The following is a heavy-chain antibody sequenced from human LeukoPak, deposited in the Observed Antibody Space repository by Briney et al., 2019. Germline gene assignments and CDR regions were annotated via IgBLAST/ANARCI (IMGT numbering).Heavy chain of an antibody. CDR3: ARDPIGSRWPYYFDY. CDR2: IIPIFGTA. J-gene: IGHJ4*02. CDR1: GGTFSSYA. D-gene: IGHD6-13*01. V-gene: IGHV1-69*05. Sequence: SVKVSCKASGGTFSSYAISWVRQAPGQGLEWMGGIIPIFGTANYAQKLQARVTITRDTSASTAYMELSSLRSEDTAVYYCARDPIGSRWPYYFDYWGQGTLVTVSS.